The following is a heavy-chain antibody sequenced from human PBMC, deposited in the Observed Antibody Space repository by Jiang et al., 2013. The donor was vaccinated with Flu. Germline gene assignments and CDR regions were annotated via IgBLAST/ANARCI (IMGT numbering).Heavy chain of an antibody. CDR2: IKQDGSEK. CDR1: GFTFSSYW. D-gene: IGHD3-16*01. V-gene: IGHV3-7*01. CDR3: ARERGSRSMDV. J-gene: IGHJ6*02. Sequence: QLVESGGDLVQPGGSLRLSCAASGFTFSSYWMTWVRQAPGKGLEWVANIKQDGSEKYYVDSVKGRFTISRDNAKNSLYLQMSSLRVEDTAVYYCARERGSRSMDVWGQGTTVTVSS.